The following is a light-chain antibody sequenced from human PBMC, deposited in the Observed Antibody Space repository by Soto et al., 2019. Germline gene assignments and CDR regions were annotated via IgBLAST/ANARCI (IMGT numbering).Light chain of an antibody. V-gene: IGLV3-25*03. CDR1: ALPKQY. CDR3: QSADSSGTARI. Sequence: SYELTQPPSVSVSPGQTARITCSGDALPKQYAYWYQQKPCQAPVLVIYKDSERPSGIPERFSGSSSGTTVTLTISGVQAEDEADYYCQSADSSGTARIFGGGTKLTVL. J-gene: IGLJ2*01. CDR2: KDS.